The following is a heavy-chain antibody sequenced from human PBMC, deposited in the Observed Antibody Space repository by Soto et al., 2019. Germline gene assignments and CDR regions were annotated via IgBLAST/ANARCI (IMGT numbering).Heavy chain of an antibody. J-gene: IGHJ4*02. CDR2: ISAYTDTP. V-gene: IGHV1-18*01. Sequence: ASVKVSCKASGYTFTNFGVTWVRRAPGQGLEWMGWISAYTDTPNYAQKFQGRVTMTIDTSTSTAYMDLRSLTSDDTAVYYCARVIPGVESWYAFDIWGQGTLVTVSS. D-gene: IGHD6-13*01. CDR1: GYTFTNFG. CDR3: ARVIPGVESWYAFDI.